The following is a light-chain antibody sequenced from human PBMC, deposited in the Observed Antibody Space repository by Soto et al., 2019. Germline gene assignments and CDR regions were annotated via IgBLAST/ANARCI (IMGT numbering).Light chain of an antibody. CDR2: GAS. CDR1: QSVSSSY. Sequence: EIVMTQSPATLSVSPGGRATLSCRACQSVSSSYLAWYQQKPGQAPRLLINGASSRATGIPDRFSGSGSGTDFTLTIRRLEPEDFAVYYCQQYGSSPLSFGGGTKVDIK. CDR3: QQYGSSPLS. J-gene: IGKJ4*01. V-gene: IGKV3-20*01.